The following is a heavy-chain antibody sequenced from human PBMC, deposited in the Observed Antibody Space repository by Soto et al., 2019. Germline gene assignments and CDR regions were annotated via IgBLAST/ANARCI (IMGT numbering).Heavy chain of an antibody. J-gene: IGHJ4*02. CDR1: GFTFDIYG. Sequence: GGSLRLSCAASGFTFDIYGMHWVRQAPDKGLEWVALISYDGSNKYYADSVKGRFTISRDNSKNTLFLQMNSLRADDTAVYYCAKDQASGQGSFDSWGQGTLVTVSS. V-gene: IGHV3-30*18. CDR2: ISYDGSNK. CDR3: AKDQASGQGSFDS.